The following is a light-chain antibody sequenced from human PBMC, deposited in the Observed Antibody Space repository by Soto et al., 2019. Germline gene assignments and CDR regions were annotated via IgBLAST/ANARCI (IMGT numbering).Light chain of an antibody. CDR1: RANIVAGYD. J-gene: IGLJ1*01. CDR2: GNV. Sequence: QSVLTQPPPVSGALGQRVTISCTGSRANIVAGYDVLWYQHLPGTHPNLLIYGNVNLPSGVPDRFSALKSGTSASLAMTGLQANDEGDCFCQSYDSRMSGSLDVFGTGTKVTVL. V-gene: IGLV1-40*01. CDR3: QSYDSRMSGSLDV.